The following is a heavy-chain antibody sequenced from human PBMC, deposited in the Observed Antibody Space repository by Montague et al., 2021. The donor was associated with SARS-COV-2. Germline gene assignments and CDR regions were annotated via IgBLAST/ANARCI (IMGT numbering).Heavy chain of an antibody. CDR2: ISYDGSNK. D-gene: IGHD3-16*02. CDR3: ARSAWGGYRDAFDI. V-gene: IGHV3-30-3*01. J-gene: IGHJ3*02. Sequence: SLRLSWAASGFTFRSYAMHWVRQAPGKGLEWVAVISYDGSNKYYADSVKGRFTISSDHSKNTLYLQMNSLRAEDTAVYYCARSAWGGYRDAFDIWGQGTMVTVSS. CDR1: GFTFRSYA.